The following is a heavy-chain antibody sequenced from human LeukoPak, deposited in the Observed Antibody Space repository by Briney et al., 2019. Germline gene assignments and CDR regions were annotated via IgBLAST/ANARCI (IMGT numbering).Heavy chain of an antibody. D-gene: IGHD3-3*01. V-gene: IGHV3-11*01. Sequence: SGGSLRLSCAASGFTFSDYYMSWIRQAPGKGLEWVSYISSSGSTIYYADSVKGRFTISRDNAKNSLYLQMNSLRAEDTAVYYCARTYYDFWSGYQIDYYYYMDVWGKGTTVTVSS. CDR3: ARTYYDFWSGYQIDYYYYMDV. J-gene: IGHJ6*03. CDR2: ISSSGSTI. CDR1: GFTFSDYY.